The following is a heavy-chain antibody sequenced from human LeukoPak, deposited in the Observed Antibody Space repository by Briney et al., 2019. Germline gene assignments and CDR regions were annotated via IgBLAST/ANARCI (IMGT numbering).Heavy chain of an antibody. CDR1: GGSLSGYY. V-gene: IGHV4-59*01. D-gene: IGHD4-23*01. Sequence: PSETLSLTCTVSGGSLSGYYWSWIRQSPGKSPEWIEYIHYTATTNFNPSLKSRVTMSIDTSKNQFSLRLSSVTAADTAMYYCARRRWGEYGSWLDSWGQGILVIVSS. CDR2: IHYTATT. J-gene: IGHJ5*01. CDR3: ARRRWGEYGSWLDS.